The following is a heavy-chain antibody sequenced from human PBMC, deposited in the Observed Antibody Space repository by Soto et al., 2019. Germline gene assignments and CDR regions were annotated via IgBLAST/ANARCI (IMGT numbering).Heavy chain of an antibody. CDR2: IYCSGST. D-gene: IGHD3-9*01. Sequence: SETLSLTCTVSGGSISSYYWSWIRQPPGKGLEWIGYIYCSGSTNYNPSLKSRVTISVDTSKNQFSLKLSSVTAADTAVYYCARSTLGLRYFVGPFDYWGQGTLVTVSS. J-gene: IGHJ4*02. CDR1: GGSISSYY. V-gene: IGHV4-59*01. CDR3: ARSTLGLRYFVGPFDY.